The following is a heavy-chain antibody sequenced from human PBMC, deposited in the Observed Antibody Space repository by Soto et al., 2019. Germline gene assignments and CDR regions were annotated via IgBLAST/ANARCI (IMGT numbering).Heavy chain of an antibody. CDR1: GYSFTSYW. V-gene: IGHV5-51*01. Sequence: LKISCKGSGYSFTSYWIGWVRQMPGKGLEWMGIIYPGDSDTRYSPSFQGQVTISADKSISTAYLQWSSLKASDTAMYYCARQLDTAMDFYGMDVWGQGTTVTASS. CDR2: IYPGDSDT. D-gene: IGHD5-18*01. J-gene: IGHJ6*02. CDR3: ARQLDTAMDFYGMDV.